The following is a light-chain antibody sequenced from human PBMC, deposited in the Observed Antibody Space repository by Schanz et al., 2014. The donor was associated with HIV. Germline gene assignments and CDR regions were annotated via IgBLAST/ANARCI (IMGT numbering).Light chain of an antibody. CDR2: GAS. CDR1: QRLSSSY. CDR3: QQYGNSPYT. V-gene: IGKV3-20*01. J-gene: IGKJ2*01. Sequence: EIVLTQSPGSLSLSPGGRATLSCGASQRLSSSYLAWYQQKRDQPPRLVIYGASSRATGIPDRFTGSGSGTDFTLTINRLEPEDCAVYYCQQYGNSPYTFGQGTRLEI.